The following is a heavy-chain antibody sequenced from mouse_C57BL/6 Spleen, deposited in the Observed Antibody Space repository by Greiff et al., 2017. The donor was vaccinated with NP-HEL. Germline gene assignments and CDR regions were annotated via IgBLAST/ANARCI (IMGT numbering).Heavy chain of an antibody. CDR2: ISYDGSN. Sequence: EVKLMESGPGLVKPSQSLSLTCSVTGYSITSGYYWNWIRQFPGNKLEWMGYISYDGSNNYNPSLKNRISITRDTSKNQFFLKLNSVTTEDTATYYCARERIRYYFDYWGQGTTLTVSS. CDR1: GYSITSGYY. J-gene: IGHJ2*01. V-gene: IGHV3-6*01. D-gene: IGHD1-1*01. CDR3: ARERIRYYFDY.